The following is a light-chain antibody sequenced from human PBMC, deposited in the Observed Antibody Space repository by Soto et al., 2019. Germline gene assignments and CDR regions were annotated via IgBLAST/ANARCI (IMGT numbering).Light chain of an antibody. CDR3: QQYNSYWT. V-gene: IGKV1-5*03. Sequence: DIQMTQSPSSLSASVGDRVTITCRASQSISSYLNWYQQKPGKAPKLLIYKASSLESGVPPRFSGSGSGTEFTLTISSLQPDDFATYYCQQYNSYWTFGQGTKVDIK. CDR2: KAS. J-gene: IGKJ1*01. CDR1: QSISSY.